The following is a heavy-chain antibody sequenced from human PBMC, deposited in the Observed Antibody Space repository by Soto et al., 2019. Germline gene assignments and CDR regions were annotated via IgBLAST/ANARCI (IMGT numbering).Heavy chain of an antibody. J-gene: IGHJ6*02. D-gene: IGHD1-26*01. V-gene: IGHV3-23*01. Sequence: EVQLLESGGGLVQPGGSLRLSCAASGFTFSSYAMSWVRQAPGKGLEWVSSISGSGGNAYYADSVKGRFSISRDNSKNTRRLQMNSLRADDTAVYYCAKDGASGSDPPYYYFGMDVWGQGTTVTVSS. CDR2: ISGSGGNA. CDR3: AKDGASGSDPPYYYFGMDV. CDR1: GFTFSSYA.